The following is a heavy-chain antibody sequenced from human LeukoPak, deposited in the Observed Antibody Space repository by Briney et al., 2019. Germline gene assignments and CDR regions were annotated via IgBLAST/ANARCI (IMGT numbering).Heavy chain of an antibody. D-gene: IGHD3-22*01. CDR1: GYTLTELS. V-gene: IGHV1-24*01. Sequence: GASVKVSCKVSGYTLTELSMHWVRQAPGKGLEWMGGFDPEDGETIYAQKFQGRVTMTEDTSTDTAYMELSSLRSDDTAVYYCARDAYYYDSSGYQGGYYYYMDVWGKGTTVTVSS. CDR3: ARDAYYYDSSGYQGGYYYYMDV. CDR2: FDPEDGET. J-gene: IGHJ6*03.